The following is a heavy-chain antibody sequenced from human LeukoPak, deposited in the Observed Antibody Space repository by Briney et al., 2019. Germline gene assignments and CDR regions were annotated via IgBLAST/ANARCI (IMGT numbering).Heavy chain of an antibody. CDR2: IYTSGST. D-gene: IGHD2-2*02. J-gene: IGHJ4*02. Sequence: SETLSLTCTVSGGSISSGSYYWSWIRQPAGKGLEWIGRIYTSGSTNYNPFLESRVTISVDTSKNQFSLKLSSVTASDTAVYYCAGLLGYCSGTSCYRGFDYWGQGTLVTVSS. CDR3: AGLLGYCSGTSCYRGFDY. V-gene: IGHV4-61*02. CDR1: GGSISSGSYY.